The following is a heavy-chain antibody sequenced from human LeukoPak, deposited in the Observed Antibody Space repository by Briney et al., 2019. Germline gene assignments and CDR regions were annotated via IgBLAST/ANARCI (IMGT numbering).Heavy chain of an antibody. J-gene: IGHJ4*02. V-gene: IGHV3-53*01. CDR3: ARVGFGPYYAILTAYRDY. Sequence: PGGSLRLSYASSGFIASSNYISSVRQAPGKGLEWVSVIYSGGSTYYADSVKGRFTISRDNSKNTLYLQMNSLRPEDTAVYYCARVGFGPYYAILTAYRDYWGQGTLVTVSS. CDR1: GFIASSNY. D-gene: IGHD3-9*01. CDR2: IYSGGST.